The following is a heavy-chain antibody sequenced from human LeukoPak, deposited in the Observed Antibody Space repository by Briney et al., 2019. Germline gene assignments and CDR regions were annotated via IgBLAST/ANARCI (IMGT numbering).Heavy chain of an antibody. J-gene: IGHJ4*02. CDR2: IIPIFGIA. V-gene: IGHV1-69*04. CDR3: ARGMITSVEGAFDY. CDR1: GGTFTSYA. D-gene: IGHD3-16*01. Sequence: GASVKLSCKASGGTFTSYAISWVRHAPGQGLEWMGRIIPIFGIANYAQKFQGRVTITADKSTSTAYMELSSLRSEDTAVYYCARGMITSVEGAFDYWGQGTLVTVSS.